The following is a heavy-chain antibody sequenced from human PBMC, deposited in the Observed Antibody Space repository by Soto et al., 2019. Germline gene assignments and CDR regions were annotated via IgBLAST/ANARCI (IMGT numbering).Heavy chain of an antibody. J-gene: IGHJ6*02. CDR1: GFTFSTYA. V-gene: IGHV3-23*01. Sequence: GGSLRLSCAASGFTFSTYAMGWVRQAPGKGLEWVSVLSDSGSSTYYADSVKGRFTISRDNSENTVYLQMNRLRPEDTAVYYCAREVEAYAPYYYPMDVWGQGTTVTVSS. CDR3: AREVEAYAPYYYPMDV. CDR2: LSDSGSST. D-gene: IGHD2-21*01.